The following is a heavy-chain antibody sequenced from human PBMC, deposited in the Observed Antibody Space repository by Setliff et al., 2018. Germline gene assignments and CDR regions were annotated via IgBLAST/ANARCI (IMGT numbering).Heavy chain of an antibody. CDR3: ASTPDGDLYYNFWSGYYLTLDY. Sequence: PSETLSLTCTVSGGSISSSSYYWGWIRQPPGKGLEWIGSIYYSGSTYYNPSLKSRVTISVDTSKNQFSLKLSSVTAADTAVYYCASTPDGDLYYNFWSGYYLTLDYWGQGTPVTVSS. D-gene: IGHD3-3*01. J-gene: IGHJ4*02. V-gene: IGHV4-39*07. CDR2: IYYSGST. CDR1: GGSISSSSYY.